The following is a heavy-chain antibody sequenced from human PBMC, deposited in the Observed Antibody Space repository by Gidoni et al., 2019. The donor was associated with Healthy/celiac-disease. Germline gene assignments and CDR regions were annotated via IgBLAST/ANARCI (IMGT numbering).Heavy chain of an antibody. D-gene: IGHD6-13*01. CDR1: GGSISSYY. Sequence: QVQLQESGPGLVKPSETLSLTCPVSGGSISSYYWSWIRQPPGKGLEWIGYIYYSGSTNYNPSLKGRVTISVDTSKNQFSLKLSSVTAADTAVYYCARGDPGGSSWFSVAFDIWGQGTMVTVSS. V-gene: IGHV4-59*01. CDR2: IYYSGST. J-gene: IGHJ3*02. CDR3: ARGDPGGSSWFSVAFDI.